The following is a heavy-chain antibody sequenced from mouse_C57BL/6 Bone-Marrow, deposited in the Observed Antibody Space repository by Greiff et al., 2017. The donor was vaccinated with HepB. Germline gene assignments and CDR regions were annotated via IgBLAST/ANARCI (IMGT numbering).Heavy chain of an antibody. CDR3: AREWGGDY. J-gene: IGHJ2*01. CDR2: ISDGGSYT. CDR1: GFTFSSYA. Sequence: DVKLVESGGGLVKPGGSLKLSCAASGFTFSSYAMSWVRQTPEKRLEWVATISDGGSYTYYPDNVKGRFTITRDNAKHNLYLQMSHLKSEDTAMYYFAREWGGDYWGQGTTLTVSS. V-gene: IGHV5-4*01.